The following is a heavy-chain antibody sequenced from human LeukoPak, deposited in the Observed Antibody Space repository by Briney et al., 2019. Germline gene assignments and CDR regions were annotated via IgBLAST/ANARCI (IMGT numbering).Heavy chain of an antibody. CDR3: ARHYRWGPYYDFWSGYYDNWFDP. J-gene: IGHJ5*02. V-gene: IGHV4-39*01. CDR1: GGSISSSSYY. D-gene: IGHD3-3*01. CDR2: IYYSEST. Sequence: SETLSLTCTVSGGSISSSSYYWGWIRQPPGKGLEWIGSIYYSESTYYNPSLKSRVTISVDTSKNQFSLKLSSVTAADTAVYYCARHYRWGPYYDFWSGYYDNWFDPWGQGTLVTVSS.